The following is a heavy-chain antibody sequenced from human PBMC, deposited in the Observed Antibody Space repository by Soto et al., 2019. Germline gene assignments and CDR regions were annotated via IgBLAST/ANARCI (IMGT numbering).Heavy chain of an antibody. J-gene: IGHJ6*02. V-gene: IGHV1-46*01. CDR1: GYTFTSYY. CDR3: AREILWFGEFLYYYYYGMDV. D-gene: IGHD3-10*01. Sequence: ASVKVSCKASGYTFTSYYMHWVRQAPGQGLERMGIINPSGGSTSYAQKFQGRVTMTRDTSTSTVYMELSSLRSEDTAVYYCAREILWFGEFLYYYYYGMDVWGQGTTVTVSS. CDR2: INPSGGST.